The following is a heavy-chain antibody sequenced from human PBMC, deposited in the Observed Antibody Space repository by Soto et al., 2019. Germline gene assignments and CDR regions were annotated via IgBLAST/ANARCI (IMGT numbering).Heavy chain of an antibody. D-gene: IGHD2-15*01. CDR1: GDSIRSSEYY. Sequence: PSETLSLTCSVSGDSIRSSEYYWGWIRQPPGKGLEWIGSVSYGGGTYYNPSLKSRVTISVATSKNQFSLRLTSVTAADTAVYYCARTDIGNWFDPWGQGTLVTVSS. CDR3: ARTDIGNWFDP. V-gene: IGHV4-39*01. J-gene: IGHJ5*02. CDR2: VSYGGGT.